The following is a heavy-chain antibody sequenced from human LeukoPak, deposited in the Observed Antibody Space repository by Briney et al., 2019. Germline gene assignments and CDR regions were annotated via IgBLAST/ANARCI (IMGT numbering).Heavy chain of an antibody. CDR1: GFTFGNAW. CDR3: TTERYYDSSGYWGWDY. V-gene: IGHV3-15*01. Sequence: GGSLRLSCAASGFTFGNAWMSWVRQAPGKGLEWVGRIKSKTDGGTTDYAAPVKGRFTISRDDSKNTLYLQMNSLKTEDTAVYYCTTERYYDSSGYWGWDYWGQGTLVTVSS. J-gene: IGHJ4*02. CDR2: IKSKTDGGTT. D-gene: IGHD3-22*01.